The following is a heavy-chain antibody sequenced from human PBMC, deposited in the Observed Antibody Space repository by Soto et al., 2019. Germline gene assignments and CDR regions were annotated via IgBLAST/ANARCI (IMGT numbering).Heavy chain of an antibody. CDR2: IYRTGNT. J-gene: IGHJ4*02. CDR3: ARNVPVTTLGY. V-gene: IGHV3-66*01. Sequence: EVKLVESGGGLVQPGGSLSLSCAPSGVTVSNNYMTWFRRAPGKGLELVSSIYRTGNTFYADSVKGRFTISRDNSKNTLYLQMNSLRVEDTAVYYCARNVPVTTLGYWGQGTLLTVSS. CDR1: GVTVSNNY. D-gene: IGHD2-21*02.